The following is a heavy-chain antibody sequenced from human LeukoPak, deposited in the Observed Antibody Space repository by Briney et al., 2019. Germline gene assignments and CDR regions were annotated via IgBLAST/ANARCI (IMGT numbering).Heavy chain of an antibody. V-gene: IGHV3-9*03. J-gene: IGHJ6*03. Sequence: GGSLRLSCAASGFTFDDYAMHWVRQAPGKGLEWVSGISWNSGSIGYADSVKGRFTISRDNAKNSLYLQMNSLRAEDMALYYCAKARGQNYCYYYMDVWGKGTTVTVSS. CDR1: GFTFDDYA. CDR3: AKARGQNYCYYYMDV. CDR2: ISWNSGSI.